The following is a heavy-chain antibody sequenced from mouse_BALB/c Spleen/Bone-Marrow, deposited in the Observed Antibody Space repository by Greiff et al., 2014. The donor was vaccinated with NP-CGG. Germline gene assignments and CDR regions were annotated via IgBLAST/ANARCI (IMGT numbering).Heavy chain of an antibody. D-gene: IGHD2-1*01. CDR2: INPSNGRT. Sequence: QVHVKQSGAELVKSGASVKLSCKASGYTFTTYWMQWVKQRPGQGLEWIGEINPSNGRTNYNEKFKRKATLTVDKSSSTAYMQLSSLTSEDSAVYYCARGDGKYAFAYWGQGTLVTVAA. CDR3: ARGDGKYAFAY. CDR1: GYTFTTYW. J-gene: IGHJ3*01. V-gene: IGHV1S81*02.